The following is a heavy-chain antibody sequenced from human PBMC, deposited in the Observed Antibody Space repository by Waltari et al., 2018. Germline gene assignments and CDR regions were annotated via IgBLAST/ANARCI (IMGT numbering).Heavy chain of an antibody. CDR1: GGSFRGYD. D-gene: IGHD3-10*01. J-gene: IGHJ4*02. CDR3: ATGVLWFGELPDY. Sequence: QVQLQQWGAGRLKPSETRTLTCAVYGGSFRGYDWGWMRQPPGKGLEWIGEINHSGSTNYNPSLKSRVTISVDTSKNQFSLKLSSVTAADTAVYYCATGVLWFGELPDYWGQGTLVTVSS. V-gene: IGHV4-34*01. CDR2: INHSGST.